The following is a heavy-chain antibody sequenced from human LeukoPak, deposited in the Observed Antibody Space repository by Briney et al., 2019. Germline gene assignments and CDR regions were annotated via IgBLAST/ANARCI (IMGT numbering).Heavy chain of an antibody. CDR1: GGSISSYY. D-gene: IGHD3-10*01. CDR2: IYYSGST. J-gene: IGHJ6*02. V-gene: IGHV4-59*01. CDR3: ARDALLTTRDGMDV. Sequence: KPSETLSLTCTVSGGSISSYYWSWIRQPPGKGLEWIGYIYYSGSTNYNPSLKSRVTISVDTSKNQFSLKLSSVTAADTAVYYCARDALLTTRDGMDVWGQGTTVTVSS.